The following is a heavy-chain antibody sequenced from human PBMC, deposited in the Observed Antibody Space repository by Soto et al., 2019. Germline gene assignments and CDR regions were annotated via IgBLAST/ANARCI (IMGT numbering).Heavy chain of an antibody. Sequence: SETLSLTCTVSGGSISSYYWSWIRQPPGKGLEWIGYIYYSGSTNYNPSLKSRVTISVDTSKNQFSLKLSSVTAADTAVYYCARRTTAQYYDFWSGSVFGFDPWGQGTLVTXSS. CDR2: IYYSGST. J-gene: IGHJ5*02. CDR3: ARRTTAQYYDFWSGSVFGFDP. CDR1: GGSISSYY. V-gene: IGHV4-59*08. D-gene: IGHD3-3*01.